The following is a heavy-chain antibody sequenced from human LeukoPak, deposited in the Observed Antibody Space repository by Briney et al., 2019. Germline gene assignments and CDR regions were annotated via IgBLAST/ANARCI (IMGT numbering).Heavy chain of an antibody. D-gene: IGHD6-19*01. CDR2: ISAYNGNT. CDR3: ARDTQWLVWDY. CDR1: GYTFTSYG. V-gene: IGHV1-18*01. J-gene: IGHJ4*02. Sequence: ASVTVSCTASGYTFTSYGISWVRQAPGQGLEWMGWISAYNGNTNYAHKLQGTVTMTTDTSTSTAYMELRSLRSDDTAVYYCARDTQWLVWDYWGQGTLVTVSS.